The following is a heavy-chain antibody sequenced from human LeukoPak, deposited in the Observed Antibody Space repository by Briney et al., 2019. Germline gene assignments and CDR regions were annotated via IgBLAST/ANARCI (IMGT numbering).Heavy chain of an antibody. J-gene: IGHJ6*02. Sequence: GGSLRLSCAASGFTFRTYAMSWVRQAPGKGLEWVSAISGSGGSTYYADSVKGRFTISRDNSKNTLYLQMNSLRAEDTAVYYCAKSGYCSSTSCYGHYYYYYGMDVWGQGTTVTVSS. CDR3: AKSGYCSSTSCYGHYYYYYGMDV. CDR2: ISGSGGST. D-gene: IGHD2-2*03. CDR1: GFTFRTYA. V-gene: IGHV3-23*01.